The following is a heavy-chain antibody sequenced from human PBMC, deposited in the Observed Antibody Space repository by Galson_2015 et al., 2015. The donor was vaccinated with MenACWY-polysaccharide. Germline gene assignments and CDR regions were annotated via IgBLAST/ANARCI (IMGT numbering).Heavy chain of an antibody. CDR1: GFKFRNYW. J-gene: IGHJ6*02. V-gene: IGHV3-7*01. CDR2: IKKDGSEK. Sequence: SLRLSCAASGFKFRNYWLAWVRQAPGKGLEWVANIKKDGSEKHYVDSVKGRFTISRDNALYLQMNSLRAEDTAVYFCARGHYGMDVWGQGTTVTVSS. CDR3: ARGHYGMDV.